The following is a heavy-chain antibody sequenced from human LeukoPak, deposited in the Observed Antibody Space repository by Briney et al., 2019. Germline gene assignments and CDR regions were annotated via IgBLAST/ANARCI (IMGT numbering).Heavy chain of an antibody. J-gene: IGHJ5*02. CDR3: ARQSYAKFDP. D-gene: IGHD3-16*01. CDR2: IQPDGGEQ. Sequence: GGSLRLSCAVSKFTFTFSSSWMSWVRQAPGKGLEWVGNIQPDGGEQYPVDSVKGRFTISRDNARKLVFLQMNSLRVEDTAVYYCARQSYAKFDPWGQGTLVTVSS. CDR1: KFTFTFSSSW. V-gene: IGHV3-7*01.